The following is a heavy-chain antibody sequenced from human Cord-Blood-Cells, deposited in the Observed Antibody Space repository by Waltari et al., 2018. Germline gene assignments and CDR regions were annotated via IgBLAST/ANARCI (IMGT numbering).Heavy chain of an antibody. CDR3: ARPHYGDYGWFDP. CDR2: INHSGST. V-gene: IGHV4-34*01. J-gene: IGHJ5*02. D-gene: IGHD4-17*01. Sequence: QVQPQPWGAGLLKPSETLSLTCAAYGGSFSGYSWSWHRQPPGKGLEWIGEINHSGSTNYNPSLKSRVTISVDTSKNQFSLKLSSVTAADTAVYYCARPHYGDYGWFDPWGQGTLVTVSS. CDR1: GGSFSGYS.